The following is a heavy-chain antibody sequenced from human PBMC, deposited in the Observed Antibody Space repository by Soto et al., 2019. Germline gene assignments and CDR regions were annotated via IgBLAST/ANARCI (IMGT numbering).Heavy chain of an antibody. CDR2: LSYTGNSFNP. CDR1: GASISGSDHY. CDR3: ARSGRSLLDY. V-gene: IGHV4-30-4*01. D-gene: IGHD1-26*01. Sequence: QVQLQESGPGLVKASQTLSLTCTVSGASISGSDHYWSWVRQPPGKGLEWIGHLSYTGNSFNPYYNPPLQSRLTMSLDTSKNQFSLKMTSVTAADTAVYFCARSGRSLLDYWGQGALVSVSS. J-gene: IGHJ4*02.